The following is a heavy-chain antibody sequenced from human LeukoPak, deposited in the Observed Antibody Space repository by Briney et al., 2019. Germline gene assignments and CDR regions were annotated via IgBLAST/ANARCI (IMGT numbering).Heavy chain of an antibody. J-gene: IGHJ4*02. Sequence: DPSETLSLTCTVSGGSISSSNWWSWVRQPPGKGLEWIGEIYHSGSTNYNPSLKSRVTISVDKSKNQFSLKLSSVTAADTAVYYCATTVDTAMATGGIDYWGQGTLVTVSS. CDR1: GGSISSSNW. D-gene: IGHD5-18*01. CDR2: IYHSGST. CDR3: ATTVDTAMATGGIDY. V-gene: IGHV4-4*02.